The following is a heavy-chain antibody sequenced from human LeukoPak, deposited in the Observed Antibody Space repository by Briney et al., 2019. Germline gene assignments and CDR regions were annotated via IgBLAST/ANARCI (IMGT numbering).Heavy chain of an antibody. CDR2: IKQDGSEK. CDR3: AREGYYYGSGSYRLVRYYYGMDV. V-gene: IGHV3-7*01. Sequence: GGSLRLSCTASGFTFGDYAMSWVRQAPGKGLEWVANIKQDGSEKDYVDSVKGRFTISRDNAKNTLYLQMNSLRAEDTAVYYCAREGYYYGSGSYRLVRYYYGMDVWGQGTTVTVSS. D-gene: IGHD3-10*01. CDR1: GFTFGDYA. J-gene: IGHJ6*02.